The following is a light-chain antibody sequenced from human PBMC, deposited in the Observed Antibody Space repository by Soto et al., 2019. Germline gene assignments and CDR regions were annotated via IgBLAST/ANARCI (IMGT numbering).Light chain of an antibody. CDR2: EDN. CDR3: QSYDSSNPV. V-gene: IGLV6-57*01. CDR1: SGSIASNY. J-gene: IGLJ2*01. Sequence: NFMLTQPHSVSESPGKTVTISCTRSSGSIASNYVQWYQQRPGSSPTTVIYEDNRRPSGVPDRFSGSIDSSSNSASLTISGLKTEDEADYYCQSYDSSNPVFGGGTKLTVL.